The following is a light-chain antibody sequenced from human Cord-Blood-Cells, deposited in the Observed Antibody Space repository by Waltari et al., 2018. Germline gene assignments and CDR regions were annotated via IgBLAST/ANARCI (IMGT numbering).Light chain of an antibody. Sequence: IVLTQSPAPLSLSPGERGTLSSTASQSVSSYLAWYQQKPGQAPSILIYDASNRATGIPARFSGSGSGTDFTVTISSREPEDFAVYYWQQRSNWPPLTFGGGTKVEIK. CDR3: QQRSNWPPLT. V-gene: IGKV3-11*01. CDR2: DAS. J-gene: IGKJ4*01. CDR1: QSVSSY.